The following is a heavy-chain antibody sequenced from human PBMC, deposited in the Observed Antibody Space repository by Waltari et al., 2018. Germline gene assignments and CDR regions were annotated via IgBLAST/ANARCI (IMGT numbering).Heavy chain of an antibody. D-gene: IGHD3-9*01. CDR2: TSPTGGT. J-gene: IGHJ4*02. V-gene: IGHV4-4*07. CDR1: RCSLSGYY. CDR3: ARHWNHDILADSFDL. Sequence: QVQLQESGPGLVKPSETLSLTCPVSRCSLSGYYWSWIRQPAGKGLEWIGFTSPTGGTDYNPSLKSRVTMSSDTSKNQVFLHLNSVTAADTAVFYCARHWNHDILADSFDLWGQGTRVTISS.